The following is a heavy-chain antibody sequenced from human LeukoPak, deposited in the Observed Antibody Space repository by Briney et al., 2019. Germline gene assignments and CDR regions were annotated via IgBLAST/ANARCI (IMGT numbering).Heavy chain of an antibody. Sequence: PGGSLRLSCAASGFTFSGYAMSWVRQAPGKGLEWVSAISGSGGSTYYADSVKGRFTISRDNSKNTLYLQMNSLRAEDTAVYYCAKRLGLTYYYDSSGSHPGFDYWGQGTLVTVSS. J-gene: IGHJ4*02. CDR2: ISGSGGST. V-gene: IGHV3-23*01. D-gene: IGHD3-22*01. CDR1: GFTFSGYA. CDR3: AKRLGLTYYYDSSGSHPGFDY.